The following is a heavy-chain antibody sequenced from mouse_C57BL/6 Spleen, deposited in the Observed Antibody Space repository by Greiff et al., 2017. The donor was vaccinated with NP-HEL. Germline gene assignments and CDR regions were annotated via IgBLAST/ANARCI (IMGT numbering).Heavy chain of an antibody. CDR3: ARPSHYYGSSYWYFDV. D-gene: IGHD1-1*01. CDR1: GYTFTSYW. Sequence: QVQLKQPGAELVKPGASVKLSCKASGYTFTSYWMHWVKQRPGRGLEWIGRIDPNSGGTKYNEKFKSKATLTVDKPSSTAYMQLSSLTSEDSAVYYCARPSHYYGSSYWYFDVWGTGTTVTVSS. J-gene: IGHJ1*03. V-gene: IGHV1-72*01. CDR2: IDPNSGGT.